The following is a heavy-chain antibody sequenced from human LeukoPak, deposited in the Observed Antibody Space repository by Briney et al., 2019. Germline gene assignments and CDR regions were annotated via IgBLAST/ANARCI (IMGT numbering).Heavy chain of an antibody. Sequence: GGSLRLSCAASGFSVTTYAMGWVRQAPGKGLEWVAVISYDGSNKYYADSVKGRFTISRDNSKNTLYLQMNSLRAEDTAVYYCAKEHGGSSWYEDAFDIWGQGTMVTVSS. CDR3: AKEHGGSSWYEDAFDI. D-gene: IGHD6-13*01. J-gene: IGHJ3*02. CDR2: ISYDGSNK. V-gene: IGHV3-30*18. CDR1: GFSVTTYA.